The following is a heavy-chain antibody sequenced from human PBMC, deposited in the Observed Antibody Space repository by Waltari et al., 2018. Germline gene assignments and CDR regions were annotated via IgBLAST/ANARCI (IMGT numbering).Heavy chain of an antibody. V-gene: IGHV1-8*03. CDR3: ARSPNSDFWKRYYGMDV. D-gene: IGHD3-3*01. CDR2: MNPNSGNT. CDR1: GYTFTSYD. Sequence: QVQLVQSGAEVKKPGASVKVSCKASGYTFTSYDINWVRQATGQGLEWMGWMNPNSGNTGYAQKFQGRVTITRNTSISTAYMELSSLRSEDTAVYYCARSPNSDFWKRYYGMDVWGQGTTVTVSS. J-gene: IGHJ6*02.